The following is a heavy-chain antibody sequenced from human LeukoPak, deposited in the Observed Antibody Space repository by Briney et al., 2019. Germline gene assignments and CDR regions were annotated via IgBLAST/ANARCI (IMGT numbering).Heavy chain of an antibody. J-gene: IGHJ4*02. V-gene: IGHV4-59*01. CDR1: GGSISNYY. D-gene: IGHD6-19*01. Sequence: PSETLSLTCTVSGGSISNYYWSWIRQAPGKGLEWIGYMYYSGATNYNPSLKSRVTTSVDTAKNQFSLGLSSVTAADTAVYYCARASSSAWYADYWGQGTLVIVSS. CDR2: MYYSGAT. CDR3: ARASSSAWYADY.